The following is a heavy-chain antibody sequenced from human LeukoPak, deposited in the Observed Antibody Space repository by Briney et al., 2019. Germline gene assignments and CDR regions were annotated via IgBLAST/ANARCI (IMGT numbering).Heavy chain of an antibody. D-gene: IGHD4-17*01. CDR2: IYYSGST. J-gene: IGHJ4*02. CDR3: ARAIGDFDQLSYYYFDY. V-gene: IGHV4-39*02. CDR1: GGSISSRSYY. Sequence: SETLSLTCTVSGGSISSRSYYWGWIRQPPGKGLEWIGNIYYSGSTYYNPSLKSRVTISVDTSKNHLSLRLSSVTAADTAVYYCARAIGDFDQLSYYYFDYWGQGAQVTVSS.